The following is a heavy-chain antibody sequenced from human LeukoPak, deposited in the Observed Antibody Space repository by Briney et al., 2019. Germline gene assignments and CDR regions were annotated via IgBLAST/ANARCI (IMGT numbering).Heavy chain of an antibody. Sequence: GGSLRLFCAASGFTFSSYAMSWVRQAPGKGLVWVSGISGSGGSTYSADSVRGRFTISRDNSTNTLFLQMSRLRAEDAAVYYCAKALENCGGDCAQYYFDYWGQGTLVTVSS. CDR1: GFTFSSYA. CDR3: AKALENCGGDCAQYYFDY. CDR2: ISGSGGST. D-gene: IGHD2-21*02. V-gene: IGHV3-23*01. J-gene: IGHJ4*02.